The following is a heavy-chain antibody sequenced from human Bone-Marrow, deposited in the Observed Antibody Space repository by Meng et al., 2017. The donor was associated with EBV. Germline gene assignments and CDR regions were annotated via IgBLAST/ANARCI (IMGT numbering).Heavy chain of an antibody. CDR1: RGLITRGDW. Sequence: VQCRGSGPGLVRPSGTRALTCAACRGLITRGDWWSWVRQSPGEGLEWIGEIHHSGGTSYNPSLKSRVTISLDMSKDQFSLRLSSVTAADTAVYYCARAGYHRPASEYWGQGTLVTVSS. J-gene: IGHJ4*02. D-gene: IGHD2-15*01. CDR2: IHHSGGT. CDR3: ARAGYHRPASEY. V-gene: IGHV4-4*02.